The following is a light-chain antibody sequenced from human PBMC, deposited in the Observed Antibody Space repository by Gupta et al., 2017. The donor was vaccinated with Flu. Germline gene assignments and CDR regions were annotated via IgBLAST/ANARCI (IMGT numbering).Light chain of an antibody. Sequence: QSVLTQPPSVSGAPGQRVTLPCTGSNSSVGARYDVHWYPRLPGTAPKLLIFGNTNRPSGVPDRFSGSKSGTSASLAITGLQAEDEADYYCQSYDSSLSGLVFGGGTKLTVL. V-gene: IGLV1-40*01. CDR3: QSYDSSLSGLV. CDR1: NSSVGARYD. J-gene: IGLJ2*01. CDR2: GNT.